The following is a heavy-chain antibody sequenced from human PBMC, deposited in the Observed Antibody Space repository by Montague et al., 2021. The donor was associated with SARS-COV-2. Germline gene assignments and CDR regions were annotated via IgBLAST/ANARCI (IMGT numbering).Heavy chain of an antibody. Sequence: SETLSLTCTVSGGSITSSAYYWSWIRQSPGTGLEWIGTIYYSGNTYSNPSLRSRVTISMYASKSQVSLKINSVTAADTAVYFCASLGSPAYCGGDCYLRDYGMDVWGQGTRVTVSS. CDR2: IYYSGNT. J-gene: IGHJ6*02. V-gene: IGHV4-39*01. D-gene: IGHD2-21*02. CDR1: GGSITSSAYY. CDR3: ASLGSPAYCGGDCYLRDYGMDV.